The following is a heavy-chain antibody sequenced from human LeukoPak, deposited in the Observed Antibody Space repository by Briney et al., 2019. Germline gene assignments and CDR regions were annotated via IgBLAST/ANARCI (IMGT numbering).Heavy chain of an antibody. Sequence: GGSLRLSCAASGFTFSTYGMYWVRQTPGKGLEWVATISYDEISKFYSDSVKGRFTISRDNSKNTLYLQMNSLRIEDTAVYYCARAHIAIVMDYCDPWGQGALVTVSS. D-gene: IGHD6-13*01. J-gene: IGHJ5*02. V-gene: IGHV3-30*19. CDR1: GFTFSTYG. CDR3: ARAHIAIVMDYCDP. CDR2: ISYDEISK.